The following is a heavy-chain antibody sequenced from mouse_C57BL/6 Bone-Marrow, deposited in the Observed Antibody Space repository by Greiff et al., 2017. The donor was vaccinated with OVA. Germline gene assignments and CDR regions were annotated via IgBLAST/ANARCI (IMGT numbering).Heavy chain of an antibody. CDR1: GFNIKDDY. J-gene: IGHJ2*01. D-gene: IGHD2-1*01. CDR3: TSYGNFDY. V-gene: IGHV14-4*01. CDR2: IDPENGDT. Sequence: EVQLQQPGAELVRPGASVKLSCTASGFNIKDDYMHWVKQRPEQGLEWIGWIDPENGDTEYASKFQGKATITADPSSNTTYLQLGSLTAEDTAVYYCTSYGNFDYWGQGTTLTVSS.